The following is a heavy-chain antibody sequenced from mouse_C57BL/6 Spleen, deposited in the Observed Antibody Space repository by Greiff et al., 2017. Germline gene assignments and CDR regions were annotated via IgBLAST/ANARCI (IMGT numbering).Heavy chain of an antibody. CDR2: ISYDGSN. CDR1: GYSITSGYY. Sequence: VQLQQSGPGLVKPSQTLSLTCSVTGYSITSGYYWNWIRQFPGKKLEWMGYISYDGSNNYNPSLKNRISITRYTSKNQFFLKLNSVTTEDTATYYCARDGATGYFDYWGQGTTLTVSS. V-gene: IGHV3-6*01. CDR3: ARDGATGYFDY. J-gene: IGHJ2*01.